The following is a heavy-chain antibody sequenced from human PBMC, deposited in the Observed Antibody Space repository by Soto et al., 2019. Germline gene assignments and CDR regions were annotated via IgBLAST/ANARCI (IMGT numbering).Heavy chain of an antibody. CDR3: AGQIPVTYRDILSYYYGMDV. D-gene: IGHD5-18*01. CDR2: IYYIGST. V-gene: IGHV4-39*01. J-gene: IGHJ6*02. Sequence: PSETLSLTCTVSGGAISSSSYYWGWIRQPPGKGLEWIGSIYYIGSTYYNPSLKSRVTISVDTSKNQFSLKLSSVTAADTAVYYCAGQIPVTYRDILSYYYGMDVWGQGITVTVSS. CDR1: GGAISSSSYY.